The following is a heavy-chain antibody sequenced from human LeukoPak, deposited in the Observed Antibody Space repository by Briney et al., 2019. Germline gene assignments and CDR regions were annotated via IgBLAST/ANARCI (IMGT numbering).Heavy chain of an antibody. V-gene: IGHV3-15*01. J-gene: IGHJ4*02. CDR3: TTGPC. CDR1: GFTFINAW. Sequence: PGGSLPLSCAASGFTFINAWMSWVRQAPGKGLEWVGRIKSKTDGGTADYAAPVEGRFTISRHESKNTLYLQMNSLKPEDTAVYYCTTGPCGGQGALATVSS. CDR2: IKSKTDGGTA.